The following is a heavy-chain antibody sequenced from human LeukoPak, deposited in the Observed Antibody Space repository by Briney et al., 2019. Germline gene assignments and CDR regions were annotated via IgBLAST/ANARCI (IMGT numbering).Heavy chain of an antibody. V-gene: IGHV4-39*07. CDR2: IYYSGST. Sequence: PSETLSLTCTVSGGSISSSSYYWGWIRQPPGKGLEWIGSIYYSGSTYYNPSLKSRVTISVGWSKNHFSLKLSSVTAADTAVYYCAREGDYDILTGYYFIDSWGQGTLVTVSS. D-gene: IGHD3-9*01. CDR1: GGSISSSSYY. CDR3: AREGDYDILTGYYFIDS. J-gene: IGHJ4*02.